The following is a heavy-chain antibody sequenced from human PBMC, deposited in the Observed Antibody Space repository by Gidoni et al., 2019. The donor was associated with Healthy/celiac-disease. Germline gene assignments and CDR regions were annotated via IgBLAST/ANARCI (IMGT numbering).Heavy chain of an antibody. D-gene: IGHD3-22*01. CDR1: GFTFSSYG. CDR2: IGYDGSNK. V-gene: IGHV3-33*01. Sequence: QVQLVASGGCVVQPGRSLRLSCAASGFTFSSYGMHWVRQAPGKGLEWVAVIGYDGSNKYYADSVKGRFTISRDNSKNTLYLQMNSLRAEDTAVYYCARADHYYDSSGILDHWGQGTLVTVSS. CDR3: ARADHYYDSSGILDH. J-gene: IGHJ4*02.